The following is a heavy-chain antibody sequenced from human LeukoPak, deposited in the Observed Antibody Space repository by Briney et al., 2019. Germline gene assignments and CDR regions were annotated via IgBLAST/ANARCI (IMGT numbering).Heavy chain of an antibody. V-gene: IGHV5-51*01. D-gene: IGHD2-15*01. CDR2: IYPGDSDT. J-gene: IGHJ6*03. Sequence: GESLKISCKGSGYNFATHWIGWVRHMPGKGLEWMGIIYPGDSDTRYSPSFQGQVTISADKSISTAYLQWSSLKASDTAMYYCARHTLGYCSGGSCNYYYYMDVWGKGTTVTISS. CDR1: GYNFATHW. CDR3: ARHTLGYCSGGSCNYYYYMDV.